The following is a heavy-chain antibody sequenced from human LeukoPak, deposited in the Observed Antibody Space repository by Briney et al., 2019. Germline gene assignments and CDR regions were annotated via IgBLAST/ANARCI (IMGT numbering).Heavy chain of an antibody. J-gene: IGHJ4*02. V-gene: IGHV3-30*18. D-gene: IGHD2-2*01. CDR3: AKGPLRGTAAAIDY. CDR1: GFTFNNYG. CDR2: ISYDGRNK. Sequence: GSPRLSCAASGFTFNNYGMHWVRQAPGKGLEGVAVISYDGRNKHYPDSVKGRFTISRDISTDTLWLQMDSLRTEDTAVYYCAKGPLRGTAAAIDYWGQGTLVTVSS.